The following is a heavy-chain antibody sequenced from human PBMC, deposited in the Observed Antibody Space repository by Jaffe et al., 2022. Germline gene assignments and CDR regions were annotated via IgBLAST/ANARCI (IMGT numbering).Heavy chain of an antibody. V-gene: IGHV4-39*01. D-gene: IGHD4-17*01. CDR2: IYYSGST. J-gene: IGHJ4*02. Sequence: QLQLQESGPGLVKPSETLSLTCTVSGGSISSSSYYWGWIRQPPGKGLEWIGSIYYSGSTYYNPSLKSRVTISVDTSKNQFSLKLSSVTAADTAVYYCARHQATVTTLPDYWGQGTLVTVSS. CDR1: GGSISSSSYY. CDR3: ARHQATVTTLPDY.